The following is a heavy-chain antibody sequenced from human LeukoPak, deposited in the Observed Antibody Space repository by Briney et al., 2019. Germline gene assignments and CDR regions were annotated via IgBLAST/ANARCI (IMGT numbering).Heavy chain of an antibody. CDR1: GFTFSSYA. D-gene: IGHD2-15*01. CDR3: AKDQYCSGGSCAHWDY. CDR2: ISGSGGST. J-gene: IGHJ4*02. V-gene: IGHV3-23*01. Sequence: GGSLRLSCAASGFTFSSYAMSWVRQAPGKGLEWVSAISGSGGSTYYADSVKGRFTISRDNSKNTLYLQMNSLRAEDTAVYYCAKDQYCSGGSCAHWDYWGQGTLVTVSS.